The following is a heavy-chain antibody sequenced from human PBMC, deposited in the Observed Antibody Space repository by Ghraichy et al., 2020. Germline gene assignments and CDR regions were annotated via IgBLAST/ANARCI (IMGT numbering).Heavy chain of an antibody. V-gene: IGHV1-69*01. CDR1: GGTFSSYA. CDR2: IIPIFGTA. Sequence: VKVSCKASGGTFSSYAISWVRQAPGQGLEWMGGIIPIFGTANYAQKFQGRVTITADESTSTAYMELSSLRSEDTAVYYCVGDDCSSTSCYAENWFDPWGQGTLVTVSS. CDR3: VGDDCSSTSCYAENWFDP. J-gene: IGHJ5*02. D-gene: IGHD2-2*01.